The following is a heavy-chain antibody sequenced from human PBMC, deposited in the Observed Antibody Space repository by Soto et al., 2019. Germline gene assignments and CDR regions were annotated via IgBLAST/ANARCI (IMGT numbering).Heavy chain of an antibody. V-gene: IGHV4-59*01. D-gene: IGHD4-17*01. CDR2: IYYSGST. J-gene: IGHJ4*02. CDR1: GGSISSYY. CDR3: ARIDLDYGDYDY. Sequence: PSETLSLTCTVSGGSISSYYWSWIRQPPGKGLEWIGYIYYSGSTNYNPSLKSRVTVSVDTSKNQFSLKLSSVTAADTAVYYCARIDLDYGDYDYWGRGTLVTVSS.